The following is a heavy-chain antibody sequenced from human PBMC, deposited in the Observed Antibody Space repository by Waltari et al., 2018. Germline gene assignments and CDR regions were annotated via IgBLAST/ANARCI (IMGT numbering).Heavy chain of an antibody. CDR1: GDSVRSSS. J-gene: IGHJ4*02. V-gene: IGHV4-59*02. CDR2: MDSGRTA. Sequence: QVQLQESGPGLVKPSETLSLTCTVPGDSVRSSSWSWIRQPPGKGLEWIGYMDSGRTAKYNPSLQSRVTISVDTSKNQFSLKLTSVTAADTARYYCARIGADFWTTYYDYWGQGTLVTVSS. CDR3: ARIGADFWTTYYDY. D-gene: IGHD3-3*01.